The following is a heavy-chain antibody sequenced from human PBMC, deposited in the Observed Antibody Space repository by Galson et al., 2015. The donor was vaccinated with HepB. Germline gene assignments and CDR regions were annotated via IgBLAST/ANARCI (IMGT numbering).Heavy chain of an antibody. J-gene: IGHJ4*02. CDR1: GYTLTELS. V-gene: IGHV1-24*01. D-gene: IGHD5-18*01. CDR3: AAEALNSYGPRNFDY. Sequence: SVKVSCKVSGYTLTELSMHWVRQAPGKGLEWMGGFDPEDGETIYAQKFQGRVTMTEDTSTDTAYMELSSLRSEDTAVYYCAAEALNSYGPRNFDYWGQGALVTVSS. CDR2: FDPEDGET.